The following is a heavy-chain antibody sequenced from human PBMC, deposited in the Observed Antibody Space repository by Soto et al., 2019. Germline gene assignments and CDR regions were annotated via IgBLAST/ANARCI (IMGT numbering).Heavy chain of an antibody. Sequence: EVQLVQSGAEVKKPGESLRISCKGSGYSFTSYWISWVRQMPGKGLEWMGRIDPSDSYTTYSPSFQGHVTISADKSISTAYLQWTNLEASDTAMYYCARYPAVRGVIVWFAPWGQGTLVTVSS. D-gene: IGHD3-10*01. J-gene: IGHJ5*02. CDR1: GYSFTSYW. V-gene: IGHV5-10-1*01. CDR2: IDPSDSYT. CDR3: ARYPAVRGVIVWFAP.